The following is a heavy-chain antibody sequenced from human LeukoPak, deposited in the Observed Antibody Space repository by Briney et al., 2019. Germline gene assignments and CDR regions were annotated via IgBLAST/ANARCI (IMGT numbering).Heavy chain of an antibody. J-gene: IGHJ4*02. V-gene: IGHV4-59*01. CDR3: ARDSGSYSFQS. CDR1: GGSISSNY. Sequence: PSETLSLTCTVSGGSISSNYWSWIRQPPGKGLEWIGCRYDTGGTNYNPSLQSRVTISVDTSKYQFSLKLTSVTAADTAVYYCARDSGSYSFQSWGQGTLVTV. D-gene: IGHD1-26*01. CDR2: RYDTGGT.